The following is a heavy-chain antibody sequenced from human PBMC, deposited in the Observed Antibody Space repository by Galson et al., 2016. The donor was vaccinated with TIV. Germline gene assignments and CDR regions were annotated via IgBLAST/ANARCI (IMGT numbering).Heavy chain of an antibody. CDR1: GFTFANYA. V-gene: IGHV3-23*01. D-gene: IGHD2-2*01. Sequence: SLRLSCAASGFTFANYAMSWVRQAPGKGLEWVSTISSSGGHTYYADSVKGRFTISRDNSKNALYVQINNLRAEDTAVDYCASRDIAVIPAAIVFDYWGQGTLVTVSS. CDR3: ASRDIAVIPAAIVFDY. J-gene: IGHJ4*02. CDR2: ISSSGGHT.